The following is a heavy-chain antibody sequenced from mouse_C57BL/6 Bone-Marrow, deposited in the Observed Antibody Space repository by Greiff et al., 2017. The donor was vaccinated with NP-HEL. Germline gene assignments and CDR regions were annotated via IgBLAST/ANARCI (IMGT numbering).Heavy chain of an antibody. V-gene: IGHV1-12*01. CDR2: IYPGNGDT. Sequence: SGAELVRPGASVKMSCKASGYTFTSYNMHWVKQTPRQGLEWIGAIYPGNGDTSYNQKFKGKATLTVDKSSSTAYMQLSSLTSEDSAVYFCARSTFYYYGSSYGYFDYWGQGTTLTVSS. J-gene: IGHJ2*01. D-gene: IGHD1-1*01. CDR1: GYTFTSYN. CDR3: ARSTFYYYGSSYGYFDY.